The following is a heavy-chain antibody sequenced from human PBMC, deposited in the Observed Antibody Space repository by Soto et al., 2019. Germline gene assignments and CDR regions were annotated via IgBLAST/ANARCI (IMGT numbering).Heavy chain of an antibody. CDR2: IIPIFGTA. J-gene: IGHJ4*02. Sequence: QVQLVQSGAEVKKPGSPVKVSCKASGGTFSTYAISWVRQAPGQGLEWMGGIIPIFGTANYAQKLQDRVTITPDASPGTAQMKLSRRRSVDTTVYYCATSRNSGYLYVHYGGQGTLVTVSS. CDR1: GGTFSTYA. D-gene: IGHD5-12*01. CDR3: ATSRNSGYLYVHY. V-gene: IGHV1-69*05.